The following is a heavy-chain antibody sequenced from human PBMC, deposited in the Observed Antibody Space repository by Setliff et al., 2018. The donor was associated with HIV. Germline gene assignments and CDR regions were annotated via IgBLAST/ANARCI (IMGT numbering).Heavy chain of an antibody. Sequence: LSLTCTLSGGSFGDYHWSWTRQPAGRGLEWIGRIFRSGTTDYKFSLKSRVTISIDTSRSQFSLRLTSVTAEDTAVYYCARDRHYSGLGSYGPWGPGTLVTSPQ. CDR2: IFRSGTT. J-gene: IGHJ5*02. D-gene: IGHD3-10*01. CDR3: ARDRHYSGLGSYGP. CDR1: GGSFGDYH. V-gene: IGHV4-4*07.